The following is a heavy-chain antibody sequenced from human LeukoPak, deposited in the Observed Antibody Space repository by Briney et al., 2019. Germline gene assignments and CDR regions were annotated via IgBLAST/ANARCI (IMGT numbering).Heavy chain of an antibody. CDR3: VRLQPNTGEWAFDI. CDR2: IYYDGNT. V-gene: IGHV4-59*01. Sequence: SETPSLTCTVSGGSISSFYWTWIRQPPGKGLEWIGYIYYDGNTNYNPSLRSRVTISVDTSKNQLSLKLSSVTAADTAVYHCVRLQPNTGEWAFDIWGQGTMVSVSS. D-gene: IGHD1-1*01. CDR1: GGSISSFY. J-gene: IGHJ3*02.